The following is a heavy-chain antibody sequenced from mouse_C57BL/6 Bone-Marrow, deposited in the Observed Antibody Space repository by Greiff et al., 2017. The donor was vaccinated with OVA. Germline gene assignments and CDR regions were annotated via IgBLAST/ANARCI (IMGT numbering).Heavy chain of an antibody. CDR3: AFYDGSSYRYFDV. J-gene: IGHJ1*03. CDR1: GYSFTDYN. CDR2: INPNYGTT. Sequence: VQLKQSGPELVKPGASVKISCKASGYSFTDYNMNWVKQSNGKSLEWIGVINPNYGTTSYNQKFKGKATLTVDQSSSTAYMQLNSLTSEDSAVYYCAFYDGSSYRYFDVWGTGTTVTVTA. V-gene: IGHV1-39*01. D-gene: IGHD1-1*01.